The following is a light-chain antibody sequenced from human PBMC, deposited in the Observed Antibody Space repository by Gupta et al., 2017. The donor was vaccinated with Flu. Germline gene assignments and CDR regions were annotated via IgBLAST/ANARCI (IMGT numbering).Light chain of an antibody. CDR1: QTIGRY. V-gene: IGKV1-39*01. CDR3: QQSYTTPTYT. J-gene: IGKJ2*01. CDR2: AAS. Sequence: DIQMTQFPSSLSASIGDKINITCRASQTIGRYLNWYQQTSGKAPKLLINAASKLQSGVPSRFSGSGSGTDFTLTISGLRPEDFATYYCQQSYTTPTYTFGQGTALDI.